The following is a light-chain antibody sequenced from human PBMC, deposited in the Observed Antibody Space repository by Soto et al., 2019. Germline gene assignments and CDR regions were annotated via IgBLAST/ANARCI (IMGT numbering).Light chain of an antibody. CDR2: VAS. Sequence: DIVMTQSPATLSVSPGERATLSCRASQSVYSNLAWYQQKPGQAPRLLIYVASPRATGIPARYSGSGSGTEFTLTISSLQSEDFAVYYCQQYSSWPLTFGGGTKVEIK. J-gene: IGKJ4*01. V-gene: IGKV3-15*01. CDR1: QSVYSN. CDR3: QQYSSWPLT.